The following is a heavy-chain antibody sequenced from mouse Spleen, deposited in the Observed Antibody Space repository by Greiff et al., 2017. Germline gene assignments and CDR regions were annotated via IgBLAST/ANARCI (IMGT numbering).Heavy chain of an antibody. J-gene: IGHJ4*01. V-gene: IGHV2-5*01. CDR1: GFSLTSYG. Sequence: VQVVESGPGLVAPSQSLSITCTVSGFSLTSYGVHWVRQSPGKGLEWLGVIWRGGSTDYNAAFMSRLSITKDNSKSQVFFKMNSLQADDTAIYYCAKGSKTYYAMDYWGQGTSVTVSS. CDR2: IWRGGST. CDR3: AKGSKTYYAMDY. D-gene: IGHD2-5*01.